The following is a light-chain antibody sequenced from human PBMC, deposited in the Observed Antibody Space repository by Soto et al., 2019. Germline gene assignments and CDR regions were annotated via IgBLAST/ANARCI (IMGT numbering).Light chain of an antibody. J-gene: IGKJ1*01. CDR3: QQYNNWPGT. CDR2: GAS. Sequence: EIVLTQSPGTLSVSPGERATLSCRASQSVSSKLAWYQQKPGQAPRLLFYGASTGATGIPAGFSGSGSETEFTLSISSLQSEDFAVYYCQQYNNWPGTFGQGTKV. CDR1: QSVSSK. V-gene: IGKV3-15*01.